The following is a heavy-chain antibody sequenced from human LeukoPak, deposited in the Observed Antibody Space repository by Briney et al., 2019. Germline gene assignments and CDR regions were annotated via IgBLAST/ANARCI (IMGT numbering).Heavy chain of an antibody. CDR2: INPNSGGT. V-gene: IGHV1-2*02. Sequence: GASVKVSCKASGYTFTGYYMHWVRQAPGQGLEWMGWINPNSGGTNYAQKLQGRVTMTTDTSTSTAYMELRSLRSDDTAVYYCARDLGSGIAEPFDHWGQGTLVTVSS. CDR3: ARDLGSGIAEPFDH. D-gene: IGHD6-13*01. CDR1: GYTFTGYY. J-gene: IGHJ4*02.